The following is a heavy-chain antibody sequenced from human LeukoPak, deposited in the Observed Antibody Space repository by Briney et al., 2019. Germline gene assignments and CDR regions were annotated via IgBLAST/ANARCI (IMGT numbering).Heavy chain of an antibody. J-gene: IGHJ4*02. CDR3: ARSRSEDDPADY. D-gene: IGHD1-1*01. Sequence: QPGRSLRLSCAASGFTFSSYAMHWVRQAPGKGLEWVAVISYDGSNKYYADSVKGRFTISRDNSKNTLYLQMNSLRAEDTAVYYCARSRSEDDPADYWGQGTLVTVSS. V-gene: IGHV3-30-3*01. CDR2: ISYDGSNK. CDR1: GFTFSSYA.